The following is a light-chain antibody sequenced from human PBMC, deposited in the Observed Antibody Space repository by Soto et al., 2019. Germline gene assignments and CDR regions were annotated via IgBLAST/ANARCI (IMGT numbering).Light chain of an antibody. J-gene: IGLJ2*01. CDR3: SSYTSSDTVI. Sequence: QSALTQPASVSGSPGQSITISCTGSSSDIGGYNYVSWYQQHPGKAPKLLIYDVINRPSGVSNRFSGSKFGNTASLTISGLRAEDEADYSCSSYTSSDTVIFSGGTQLTVL. CDR2: DVI. CDR1: SSDIGGYNY. V-gene: IGLV2-14*03.